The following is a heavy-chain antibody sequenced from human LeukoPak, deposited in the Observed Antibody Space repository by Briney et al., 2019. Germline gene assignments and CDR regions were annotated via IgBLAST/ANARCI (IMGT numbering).Heavy chain of an antibody. V-gene: IGHV4-34*01. J-gene: IGHJ4*02. CDR2: INHSGST. D-gene: IGHD6-19*01. CDR1: GASISNDY. CDR3: ARAAWYSSGWLDY. Sequence: SETLSLTCAVSGASISNDYWSWIRQPPGKGLEWIGEINHSGSTNYNPSLKSRVTISVDTSKNQFSLKLSSVTAADTAVYYCARAAWYSSGWLDYWGQGTLVTVSS.